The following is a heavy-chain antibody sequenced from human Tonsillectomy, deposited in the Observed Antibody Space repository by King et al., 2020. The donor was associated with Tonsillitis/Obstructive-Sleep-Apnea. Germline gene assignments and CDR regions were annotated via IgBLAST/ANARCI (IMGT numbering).Heavy chain of an antibody. D-gene: IGHD1-1*01. J-gene: IGHJ4*02. V-gene: IGHV4-34*01. CDR2: INHIGDA. CDR3: ARGYGTGTTYYFDY. Sequence: VQLQQWGAGLLKPSETLSLTCVVYGGSFSAYLWTWIRQPPGKVLEGSGEINHIGDANYNPSPKSRVTRSIDTSKNQFSLKLNSVTAADAAVYYCARGYGTGTTYYFDYWAQGTLVTVSS. CDR1: GGSFSAYL.